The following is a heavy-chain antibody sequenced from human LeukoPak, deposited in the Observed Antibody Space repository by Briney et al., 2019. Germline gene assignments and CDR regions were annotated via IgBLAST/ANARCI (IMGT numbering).Heavy chain of an antibody. CDR2: ISSDSSYT. CDR1: GFTSSDYY. CDR3: VRGGPYGDYDAF. J-gene: IGHJ4*02. D-gene: IGHD4-17*01. Sequence: GGSLRLSCAVSGFTSSDYYMSWVPKAPGKGMECFSYISSDSSYTNYADSVRGRFTISRDHAKNSLYLQMNSLRAEDTAVYYCVRGGPYGDYDAFWGQGTLVTVSS. V-gene: IGHV3-11*06.